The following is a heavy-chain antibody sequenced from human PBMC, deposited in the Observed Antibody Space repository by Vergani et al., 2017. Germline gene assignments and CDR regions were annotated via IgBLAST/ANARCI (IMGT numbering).Heavy chain of an antibody. CDR1: GYSFASYW. J-gene: IGHJ3*02. Sequence: EVQLVQSGEEVKKPGESLKISCKGSGYSFASYWIGWVRQMPGKCLEWMGIIYPGDSDTSYSPSFQGQVTISADKSISTAYLQWSSLKASDTAMYYCAGLLGYCSGGSCYSGGHDAFDIWGQGTMVTVSS. CDR2: IYPGDSDT. D-gene: IGHD2-15*01. CDR3: AGLLGYCSGGSCYSGGHDAFDI. V-gene: IGHV5-51*01.